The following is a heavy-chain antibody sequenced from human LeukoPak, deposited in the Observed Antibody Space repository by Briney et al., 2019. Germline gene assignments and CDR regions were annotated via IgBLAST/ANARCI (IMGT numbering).Heavy chain of an antibody. CDR2: INHSGST. J-gene: IGHJ4*02. CDR1: GGSFSGYY. V-gene: IGHV4-34*01. D-gene: IGHD2-2*01. CDR3: ARGRRRGYCSSTSCSSPFGY. Sequence: SETLSLTCAVYGGSFSGYYWSWICQPPGKGLEWIGEINHSGSTNYNPSLKSRVTISVDTSKNQFSLKLSSVTAADTAVYYCARGRRRGYCSSTSCSSPFGYWGQGTLVTVSS.